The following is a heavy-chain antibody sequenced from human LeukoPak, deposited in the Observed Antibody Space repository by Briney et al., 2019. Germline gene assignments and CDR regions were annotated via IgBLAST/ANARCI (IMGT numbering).Heavy chain of an antibody. CDR3: ARAYKDRSLAGKKEFFQH. D-gene: IGHD6-19*01. CDR1: GFTFSSYA. CDR2: ISYDGSNK. Sequence: PGGSLRLSCAASGFTFSSYAMHWVRQAPGKGLEWVAVISYDGSNKYYADSVKGRFTISRDNANNFLYLQMNSLRAEDTALYYCARAYKDRSLAGKKEFFQHWGQGTQVTVSS. V-gene: IGHV3-30-3*01. J-gene: IGHJ1*01.